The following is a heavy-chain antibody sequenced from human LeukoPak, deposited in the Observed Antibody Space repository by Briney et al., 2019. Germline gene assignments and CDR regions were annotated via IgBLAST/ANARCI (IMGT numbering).Heavy chain of an antibody. D-gene: IGHD6-19*01. CDR1: GFTFDDYG. Sequence: GGSLRLSCAASGFTFDDYGMSWVRQAPGKGLEWVSGINWNGGSTGYADSVKGRFTISRGNAKNSLYLQMNSLRAEDTAVYYCARDRISVAATETSFDYWGQGTLVTVSS. V-gene: IGHV3-20*04. J-gene: IGHJ4*02. CDR2: INWNGGST. CDR3: ARDRISVAATETSFDY.